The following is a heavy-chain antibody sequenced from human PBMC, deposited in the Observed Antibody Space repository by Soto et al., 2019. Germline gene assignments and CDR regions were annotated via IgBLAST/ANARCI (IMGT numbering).Heavy chain of an antibody. J-gene: IGHJ4*02. CDR1: GGSISSYY. Sequence: SETLSLTCTVSGGSISSYYWSWIRQPPGKGLEWIGHIYDSGTANYNPSLKSRVTISVDTSKNQFSLKLSSVTAADTAVYYCARDRFGGYNDYWGQGTLVTVSS. V-gene: IGHV4-59*12. D-gene: IGHD5-12*01. CDR2: IYDSGTA. CDR3: ARDRFGGYNDY.